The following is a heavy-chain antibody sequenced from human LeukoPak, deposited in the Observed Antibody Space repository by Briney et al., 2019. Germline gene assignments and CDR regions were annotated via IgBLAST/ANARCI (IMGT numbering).Heavy chain of an antibody. J-gene: IGHJ5*01. Sequence: ASVKVSCKASGYTFTSYYMHWVRQAPGQGLEWMGWISAYDGYTNHAQKFQGRVTMTTDSSTTTAYMELRSLRSDDTAVYYCARVSGSIVARLAWFDSWGQGTLVTVS. CDR1: GYTFTSYY. V-gene: IGHV1-18*04. CDR3: ARVSGSIVARLAWFDS. D-gene: IGHD5-12*01. CDR2: ISAYDGYT.